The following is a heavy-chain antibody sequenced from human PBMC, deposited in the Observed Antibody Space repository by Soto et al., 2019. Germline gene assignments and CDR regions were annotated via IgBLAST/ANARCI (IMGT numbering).Heavy chain of an antibody. CDR1: GGSISSGGYY. Sequence: QVQLQESGPGLVKPSQTLSLTCTVSGGSISSGGYYWSWIRQHPGKGLEWIGYIYYSGSTYYNPSLKSRVNISVDTSKNQFSLKLSSVTAEDTAVYYCARVGRRFPNWSVPWGQGALVTVSS. D-gene: IGHD3-3*01. CDR2: IYYSGST. CDR3: ARVGRRFPNWSVP. V-gene: IGHV4-31*03. J-gene: IGHJ5*02.